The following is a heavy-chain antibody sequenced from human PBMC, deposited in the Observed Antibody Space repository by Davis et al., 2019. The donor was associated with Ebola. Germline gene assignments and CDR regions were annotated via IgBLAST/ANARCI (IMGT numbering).Heavy chain of an antibody. CDR3: ARSIAAAGLFDY. V-gene: IGHV1-8*01. Sequence: ASVKVSCKASGYTFTSYDINWVRQATGQGLEWMGWMNPNSGNTGYAQKFQGRVTMTRNTSISTAYMELSSLRSEDTAVYYCARSIAAAGLFDYWGQGTLVTVSS. CDR2: MNPNSGNT. D-gene: IGHD6-13*01. CDR1: GYTFTSYD. J-gene: IGHJ4*02.